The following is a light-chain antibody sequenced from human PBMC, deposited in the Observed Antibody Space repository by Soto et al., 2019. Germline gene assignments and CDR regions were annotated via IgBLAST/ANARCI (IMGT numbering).Light chain of an antibody. CDR3: CSYAGSDTWV. CDR2: DVS. J-gene: IGLJ3*02. Sequence: QSVLTQPRSVSGSPGQSVTISCTGTSNDVGGYNYVSWYQQHPGRAPKLMFYDVSKRPSGVPDRISASRSGKTASLTISGLQAEDEADYYCCSYAGSDTWVFGGGTQLTVL. V-gene: IGLV2-11*01. CDR1: SNDVGGYNY.